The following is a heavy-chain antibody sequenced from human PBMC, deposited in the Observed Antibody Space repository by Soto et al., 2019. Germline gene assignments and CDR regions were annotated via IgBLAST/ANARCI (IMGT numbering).Heavy chain of an antibody. CDR2: ISWNSGSI. CDR3: AKDRQQPLPPHEMDDAFDI. CDR1: GFTFDDYA. D-gene: IGHD6-13*01. J-gene: IGHJ3*02. V-gene: IGHV3-9*01. Sequence: EVQLVESGGGLVQPGRSLRLSCAASGFTFDDYAMHWVRQAPGKGLEWVSGISWNSGSIGYADSVKGRFTISRDNAKNSLYLQMNSLRAEHTALYYCAKDRQQPLPPHEMDDAFDIWGQGTMVTFSS.